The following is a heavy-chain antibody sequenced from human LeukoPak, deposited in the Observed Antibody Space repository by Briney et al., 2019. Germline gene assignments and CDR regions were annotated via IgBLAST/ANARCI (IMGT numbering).Heavy chain of an antibody. V-gene: IGHV1-69*04. D-gene: IGHD5-24*01. J-gene: IGHJ4*02. CDR2: IIPIVGIA. CDR1: GYTFTMYY. CDR3: ARDGEMATIYFDY. Sequence: SVKVSCKASGYTFTMYYIHWVRQAPGQGLEWMGTIIPIVGIANYAQKFQGRVTITADKFTSTAYMELSSLRSEDTAVYYCARDGEMATIYFDYWGQGTLVTVSS.